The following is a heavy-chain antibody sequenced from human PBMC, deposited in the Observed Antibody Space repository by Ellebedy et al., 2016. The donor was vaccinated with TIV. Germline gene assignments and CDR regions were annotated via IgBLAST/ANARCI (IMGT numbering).Heavy chain of an antibody. CDR3: ARAHPMATTELDY. D-gene: IGHD5-24*01. Sequence: ASVKVSCXASGYTFTSYAMHWVRQAPGQRLEWMGWINAGNGNTKYSQKFQGRVTITRDTSASTAYMELSNLRSEDTAVYYCARAHPMATTELDYWGQGTLVTVSS. CDR2: INAGNGNT. CDR1: GYTFTSYA. J-gene: IGHJ4*02. V-gene: IGHV1-3*01.